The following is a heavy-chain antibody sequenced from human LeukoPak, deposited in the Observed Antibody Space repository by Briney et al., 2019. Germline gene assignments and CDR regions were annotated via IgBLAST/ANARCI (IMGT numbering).Heavy chain of an antibody. CDR2: IKQDGSEK. CDR3: ARDRYVWGSQSLDY. V-gene: IGHV3-7*01. Sequence: GGALRLSCAASGFTFSSYWMSWVRQAPGKGLEGVANIKQDGSEKYDVDSVKGRFTISRDNAKKSLYLQMNSLRAEDTAVYYCARDRYVWGSQSLDYWGQGTLVTVSS. J-gene: IGHJ4*02. D-gene: IGHD3-16*01. CDR1: GFTFSSYW.